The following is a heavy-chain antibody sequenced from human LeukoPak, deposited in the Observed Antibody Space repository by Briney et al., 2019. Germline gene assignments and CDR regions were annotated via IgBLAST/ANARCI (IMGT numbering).Heavy chain of an antibody. J-gene: IGHJ6*03. D-gene: IGHD4-23*01. CDR2: INHSGST. CDR3: ARSGAPPVVTLHCYYYMDV. CDR1: GGSFSGYY. V-gene: IGHV4-34*01. Sequence: SETLSLTCAVYGGSFSGYYWSWIRQPPGKGLEWIGEINHSGSTNYNPSLKSRVTISVDTSKNQFSLKLSSVTAADTAVYYCARSGAPPVVTLHCYYYMDVWGKGTTVTVSS.